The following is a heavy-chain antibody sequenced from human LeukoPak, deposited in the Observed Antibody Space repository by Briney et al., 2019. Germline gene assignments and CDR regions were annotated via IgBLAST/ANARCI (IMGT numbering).Heavy chain of an antibody. Sequence: ASVKVSCKASGYTVTGYYMHWVRQAPGQGLESLGCFNRHSGGKNYAQKFQGRVTMYRETAISTAYMELSRLRSDDTAVYYCASLYCGGDCYQGGYYYYYYGMDVWGQGTTVTVSS. CDR3: ASLYCGGDCYQGGYYYYYYGMDV. CDR2: FNRHSGGK. D-gene: IGHD2-21*02. CDR1: GYTVTGYY. J-gene: IGHJ6*02. V-gene: IGHV1-2*02.